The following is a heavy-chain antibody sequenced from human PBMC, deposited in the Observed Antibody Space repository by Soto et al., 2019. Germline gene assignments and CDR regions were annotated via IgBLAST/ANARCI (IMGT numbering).Heavy chain of an antibody. D-gene: IGHD3-3*01. V-gene: IGHV3-23*01. CDR3: PKDWSDADYPLYFFDS. Sequence: EVQLLESGGALEQPGGSLRLSCVASGFKFRSYAMSWVRQAPGKGLEWVSTIGGSGRFSNYADSVKGRFTLSRDNFRNTVYMQMNSLSSDDTATYYCPKDWSDADYPLYFFDSWGQGTLVTVSS. CDR2: IGGSGRFS. CDR1: GFKFRSYA. J-gene: IGHJ4*02.